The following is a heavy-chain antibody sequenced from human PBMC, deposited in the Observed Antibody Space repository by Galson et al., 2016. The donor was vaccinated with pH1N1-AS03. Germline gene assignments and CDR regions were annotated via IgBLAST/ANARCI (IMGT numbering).Heavy chain of an antibody. V-gene: IGHV4-34*01. J-gene: IGHJ4*02. CDR2: ISHSGIT. D-gene: IGHD6-13*01. CDR3: ARGNPFLGSSWYEDS. CDR1: GGSLTDYQ. Sequence: VSGGSLTDYQWSWIRQSPGKGLGWIGEISHSGITDYNPSLKSRVSISVDTSKDQFSLNLSSMTAADAAVYYCARGNPFLGSSWYEDSWGQGTLVIVSS.